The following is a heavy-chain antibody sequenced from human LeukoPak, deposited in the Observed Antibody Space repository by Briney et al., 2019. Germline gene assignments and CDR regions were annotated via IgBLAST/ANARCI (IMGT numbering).Heavy chain of an antibody. CDR1: GYTLTELS. V-gene: IGHV1-24*01. CDR3: ATDLSVRWELPRWGFDY. CDR2: FDPEDGET. J-gene: IGHJ4*02. D-gene: IGHD1-26*01. Sequence: ASVKVSCKVSGYTLTELSMHWVRQAPGKGLEWMGGFDPEDGETIYAQKFQGRVTMTEDTSTDTAYMELSSLRSEDTAVYYCATDLSVRWELPRWGFDYWGQGTLVTVSS.